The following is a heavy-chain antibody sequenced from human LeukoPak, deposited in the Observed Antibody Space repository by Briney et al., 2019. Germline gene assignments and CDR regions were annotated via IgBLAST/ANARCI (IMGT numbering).Heavy chain of an antibody. CDR1: GFTFSNYD. CDR2: IDTAGAP. CDR3: ARGGTLEYFQH. V-gene: IGHV3-13*05. Sequence: GGSLRLSCAASGFTFSNYDMHWVRQATGKGLEWVSGIDTAGAPFYPGSVKGRFTISRENAKNSLYLQMNSLRAGDTAVYYCARGGTLEYFQHWGQGTLVTVSS. J-gene: IGHJ1*01.